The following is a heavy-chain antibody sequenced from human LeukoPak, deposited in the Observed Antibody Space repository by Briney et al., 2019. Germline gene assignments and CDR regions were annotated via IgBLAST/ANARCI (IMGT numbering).Heavy chain of an antibody. CDR3: ARVDTAMVLDY. CDR2: IIPILGIA. CDR1: GGTFSSYA. J-gene: IGHJ4*02. V-gene: IGHV1-69*04. D-gene: IGHD5-18*01. Sequence: ASVTVSCKASGGTFSSYAISWVRQAPGQGLEWMGRIIPILGIANYAQKFQGRVTITADKSTSTAYMELSSLRSEDTAVYYCARVDTAMVLDYWGQGTLVTVSS.